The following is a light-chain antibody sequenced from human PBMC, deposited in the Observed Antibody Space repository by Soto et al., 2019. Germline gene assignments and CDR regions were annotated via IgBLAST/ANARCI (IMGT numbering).Light chain of an antibody. CDR2: DAS. CDR3: QQRVNWPPT. J-gene: IGKJ4*01. V-gene: IGKV3-11*01. Sequence: EIVLTQSPATLSLSPWERATLSCRASQSVSSYLAWYQQKPGQAPRLLIYDASSRATGVPARFSAGGSGTDFTLIISSLEPEDFAVYYCQQRVNWPPTFGGGTKVDIK. CDR1: QSVSSY.